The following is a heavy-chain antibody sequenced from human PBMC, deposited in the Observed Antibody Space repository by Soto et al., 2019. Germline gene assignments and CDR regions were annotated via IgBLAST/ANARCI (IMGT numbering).Heavy chain of an antibody. J-gene: IGHJ6*02. Sequence: RLSCAASGFPFRSYGMPWGRQAPGKGLGGGGVIWYDGSNKYYADSVKGRFTISRDNSKNTLYLQMNSLRAEDTAVYYCARDIDLRGGWLREKYYYYYGMDVWGQGTTVTVSS. CDR1: GFPFRSYG. V-gene: IGHV3-33*01. D-gene: IGHD6-19*01. CDR3: ARDIDLRGGWLREKYYYYYGMDV. CDR2: IWYDGSNK.